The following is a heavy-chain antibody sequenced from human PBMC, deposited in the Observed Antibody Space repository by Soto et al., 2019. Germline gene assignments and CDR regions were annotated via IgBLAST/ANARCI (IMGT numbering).Heavy chain of an antibody. CDR1: GGTFSSYA. V-gene: IGHV1-69*01. Sequence: QVQLVQSGAEVKKPGSSVKVSCKASGGTFSSYAISWVRQAPGQGLEWMGGIIPIFGTANYAQKFQGRVRITADESTSTAYMELSSLRSEDTAVYYCARDSYYYDSSGYPNWFDPWGQGTLVTVSS. J-gene: IGHJ5*02. D-gene: IGHD3-22*01. CDR3: ARDSYYYDSSGYPNWFDP. CDR2: IIPIFGTA.